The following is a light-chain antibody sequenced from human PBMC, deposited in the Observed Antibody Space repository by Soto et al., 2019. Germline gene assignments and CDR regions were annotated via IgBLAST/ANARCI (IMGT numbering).Light chain of an antibody. J-gene: IGKJ3*01. CDR1: QTISSW. Sequence: DIQMTQSPSTLSGSVGDRVTITCRASQTISSWLAWYQQKPGKAPKLLIYKASTLKSGVPSRFSGSGSGTEFTLTISSLQPDDFATYYCQQADSFPFTFGPGTKVDIE. CDR2: KAS. V-gene: IGKV1-5*03. CDR3: QQADSFPFT.